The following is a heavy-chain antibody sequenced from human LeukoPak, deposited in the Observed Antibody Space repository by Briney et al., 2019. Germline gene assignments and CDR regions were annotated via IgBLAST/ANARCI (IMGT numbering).Heavy chain of an antibody. Sequence: SETLSLTCTVSGGSIRSYYWGWIRQPPGKGLEWIGYIYYSGSTNYNPSLKSRVTISVDTSKNQFSLKLSSVTAADTAVYYCARGVVADYYDYWGQGTLVTVSS. V-gene: IGHV4-59*01. CDR2: IYYSGST. CDR1: GGSIRSYY. J-gene: IGHJ4*02. D-gene: IGHD3-22*01. CDR3: ARGVVADYYDY.